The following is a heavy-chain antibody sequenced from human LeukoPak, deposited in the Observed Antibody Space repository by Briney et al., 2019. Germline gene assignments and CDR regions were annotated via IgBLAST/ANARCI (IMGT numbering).Heavy chain of an antibody. J-gene: IGHJ5*02. D-gene: IGHD3-9*01. CDR1: GFTFSSFS. CDR3: AREGHENYDILTGYYINWFDP. V-gene: IGHV3-48*04. CDR2: ISSGGNTI. Sequence: PGGSLRLSCAASGFTFSSFSMNWVRQAPGKGLEWVSYISSGGNTIYYADSVKGRFTISRDNAKNSLYLQMNSLRAEDTAVYYCAREGHENYDILTGYYINWFDPWGQGTLVTVSS.